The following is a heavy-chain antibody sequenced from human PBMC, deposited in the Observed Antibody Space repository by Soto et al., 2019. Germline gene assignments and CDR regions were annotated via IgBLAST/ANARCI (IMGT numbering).Heavy chain of an antibody. Sequence: GGSLRLSCAASGFTFSKYALTWVRQAPGKGLEWVSVISGSGGSTYFADSVKGRFTISRDNSKNTMYLQMSSLRAEDTAVYYCGKENDSSGYYPDYWGQQT. CDR1: GFTFSKYA. V-gene: IGHV3-23*01. CDR3: GKENDSSGYYPDY. D-gene: IGHD3-22*01. CDR2: ISGSGGST. J-gene: IGHJ4*02.